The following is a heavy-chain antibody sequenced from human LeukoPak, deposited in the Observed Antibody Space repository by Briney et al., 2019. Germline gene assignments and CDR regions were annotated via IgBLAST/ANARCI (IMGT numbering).Heavy chain of an antibody. J-gene: IGHJ5*02. CDR3: AKYGSSWPYNWFDP. D-gene: IGHD6-13*01. Sequence: GGSLRLSCAASGFTFSSYGMSWVRQAPGKGLEWVSAISGSGGSTYYADSVKGRFTISRDNSKNTLYLQMNSLRAEDTAVYYCAKYGSSWPYNWFDPWGQGTLVTVSS. CDR1: GFTFSSYG. CDR2: ISGSGGST. V-gene: IGHV3-23*01.